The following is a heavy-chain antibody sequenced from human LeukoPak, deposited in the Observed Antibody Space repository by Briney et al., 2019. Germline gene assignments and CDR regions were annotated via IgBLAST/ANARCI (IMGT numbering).Heavy chain of an antibody. D-gene: IGHD4-17*01. V-gene: IGHV3-7*03. Sequence: PGGSLRLSCAASGFTFSGYWMSWFRQAPGKGLEWVANIKQDGSQKFSVDSVKGRFTISRDNAKNSLYLQMNSLRVEDTAVYYCARDWFDGDYNRFDYWGQGTLVTVSS. J-gene: IGHJ4*02. CDR2: IKQDGSQK. CDR3: ARDWFDGDYNRFDY. CDR1: GFTFSGYW.